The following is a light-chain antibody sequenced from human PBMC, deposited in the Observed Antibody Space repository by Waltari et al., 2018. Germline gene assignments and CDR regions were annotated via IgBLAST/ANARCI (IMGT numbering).Light chain of an antibody. CDR2: WAS. V-gene: IGKV4-1*01. CDR3: QQFFGTPWT. Sequence: VLTQSPATLSLSPGERATLSCRASQSVNDYLAWYQQKPGQPPKLLIYWASTRQFGVPGRFSGSGSGTDFTLTISSLQAEDVAVYYCQQFFGTPWTFGQGTKVEIK. J-gene: IGKJ1*01. CDR1: QSVNDY.